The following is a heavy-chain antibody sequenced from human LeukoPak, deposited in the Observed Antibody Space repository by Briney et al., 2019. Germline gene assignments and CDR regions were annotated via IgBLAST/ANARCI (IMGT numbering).Heavy chain of an antibody. CDR1: GYTFTSYY. V-gene: IGHV1-46*01. CDR3: AGGQLLLGFDY. CDR2: INPSGGST. J-gene: IGHJ4*02. Sequence: GASVKISCKASGYTFTSYYMHWVRQAPGQGLEWMGIINPSGGSTSYAQKFQGRVTMTRDTSTSTVYMELSSLRSEDTAVYYCAGGQLLLGFDYWGQGTLVTVSS. D-gene: IGHD2-15*01.